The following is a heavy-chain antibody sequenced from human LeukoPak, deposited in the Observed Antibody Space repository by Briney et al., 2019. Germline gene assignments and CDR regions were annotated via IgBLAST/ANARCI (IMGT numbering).Heavy chain of an antibody. Sequence: GGSLRLSCAASGFTFSSYAMSWVRQAPGKGLEWVSAISGSGGSTYYADSVKGRFTISRDNSKNTLYLQMNSLRAEDTAVYYCAETQHLVSYYGMDVWGQGTTVTVSS. CDR2: ISGSGGST. V-gene: IGHV3-23*01. CDR1: GFTFSSYA. D-gene: IGHD6-13*01. J-gene: IGHJ6*02. CDR3: AETQHLVSYYGMDV.